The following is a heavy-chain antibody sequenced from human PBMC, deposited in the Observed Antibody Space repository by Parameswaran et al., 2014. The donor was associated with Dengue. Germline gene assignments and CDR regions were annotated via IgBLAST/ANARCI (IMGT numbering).Heavy chain of an antibody. CDR3: ARAGGRGGTTFYRREFYFHMDV. J-gene: IGHJ6*03. CDR2: TDDSGSA. V-gene: IGHV4-34*01. Sequence: RWIRQPPGKGLEWIGQTDDSGSANYNPSLRSRVTLLTDTSKKQFSLTLRSVTAADTALYYCARAGGRGGTTFYRREFYFHMDVWGKGTTVTVSS. D-gene: IGHD1-14*01.